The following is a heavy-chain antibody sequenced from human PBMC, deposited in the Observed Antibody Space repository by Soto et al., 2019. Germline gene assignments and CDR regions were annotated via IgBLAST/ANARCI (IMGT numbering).Heavy chain of an antibody. CDR1: GFTFSIYW. V-gene: IGHV3-7*03. J-gene: IGHJ5*02. CDR2: IKEDGSEK. CDR3: ARNRDIVGQFHX. Sequence: GGSLILSFAASGFTFSIYWMSWVRQAPGKGLEWVENIKEDGSEKYYVDSVKGRFTISRDNSNKSLYLQMNSLRAEDTAVYYCARNRDIVGQFHXWGQGTLVTVSX. D-gene: IGHD2-15*01.